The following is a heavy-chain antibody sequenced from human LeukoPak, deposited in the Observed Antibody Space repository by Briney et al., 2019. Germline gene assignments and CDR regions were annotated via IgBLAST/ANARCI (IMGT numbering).Heavy chain of an antibody. J-gene: IGHJ4*02. CDR1: GFTFSSYG. CDR2: ISYDGSNK. Sequence: PGGSLRLSCAASGFTFSSYGMSWVRQAPGKGLEWVAVISYDGSNKYYADSVKGRFTISRDNSKNTLYLQMNSLRAEDTAVYYCARRRYTYGGEFDYWGQGTLVTVSS. V-gene: IGHV3-30*03. D-gene: IGHD5-18*01. CDR3: ARRRYTYGGEFDY.